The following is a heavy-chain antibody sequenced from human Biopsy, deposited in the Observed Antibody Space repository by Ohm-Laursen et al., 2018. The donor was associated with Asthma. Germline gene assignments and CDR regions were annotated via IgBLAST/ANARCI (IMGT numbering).Heavy chain of an antibody. J-gene: IGHJ4*02. V-gene: IGHV3-33*05. CDR3: ARGLDYSGRSGFDY. CDR1: GFTFSSYG. Sequence: SLRPSCAASGFTFSSYGMDWVRQAPGKGLEWVALMSYDGSIKDYADSVKGRFTISRDNSMNTLYLHMNSLRVEDTAVYYCARGLDYSGRSGFDYWGQGSLVTVSS. CDR2: MSYDGSIK. D-gene: IGHD3-10*01.